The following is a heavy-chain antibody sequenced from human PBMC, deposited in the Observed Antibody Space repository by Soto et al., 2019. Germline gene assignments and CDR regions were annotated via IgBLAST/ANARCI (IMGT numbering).Heavy chain of an antibody. CDR2: ISYDGSNK. D-gene: IGHD5-18*01. J-gene: IGHJ4*02. V-gene: IGHV3-30-3*01. CDR1: GFTFSSYA. Sequence: GGSLRLSCAASGFTFSSYAMHWVRQAPGKGLEWVAVISYDGSNKYYADSVKGRFTISGDNSKNTLYLQMNSLGAEETAVYYCARDFVIQLWSAFDYWGQGTLVTVSS. CDR3: ARDFVIQLWSAFDY.